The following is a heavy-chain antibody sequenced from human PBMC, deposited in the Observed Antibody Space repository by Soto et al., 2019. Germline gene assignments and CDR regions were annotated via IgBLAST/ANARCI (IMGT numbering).Heavy chain of an antibody. J-gene: IGHJ4*02. CDR1: GYSFTNYL. V-gene: IGHV5-51*01. CDR3: VRPSSPSYSFDS. CDR2: IYPGDSDT. Sequence: GESLKISCTGSGYSFTNYLIGWVRQMPGKGLEWMGIIYPGDSDTRYSPSFQGQVTIPADKSISTAYLQWSSLKASDTAMYFCVRPSSPSYSFDSWGQGTLVTVSS.